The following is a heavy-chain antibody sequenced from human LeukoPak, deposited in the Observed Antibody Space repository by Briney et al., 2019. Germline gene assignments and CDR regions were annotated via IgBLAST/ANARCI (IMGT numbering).Heavy chain of an antibody. V-gene: IGHV4-34*01. CDR3: AREIAAAGTRFYNWFDP. CDR2: INHRGST. J-gene: IGHJ5*02. Sequence: SETLSLTCAVYGESFSGYYWSWIRQPPGKGLEWIGEINHRGSTNYNPSLKSRVTISVDTSKDQFSLKLNSVTAADTAVYYCAREIAAAGTRFYNWFDPWGQGTLVTVSS. CDR1: GESFSGYY. D-gene: IGHD6-13*01.